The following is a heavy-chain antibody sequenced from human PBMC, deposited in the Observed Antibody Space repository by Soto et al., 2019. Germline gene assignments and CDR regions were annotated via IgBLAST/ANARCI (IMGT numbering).Heavy chain of an antibody. CDR1: GGSISSSSYY. D-gene: IGHD5-12*01. J-gene: IGHJ5*02. CDR3: ARLWATILWFDP. Sequence: SETLSLTCTVSGGSISSSSYYWGWIRQPPGKGLEWIGSIYYSGSTYYNPSLKSRVTISVDTSKNQFSLKLSSVTAADTAVYYCARLWATILWFDPWGQGTLVTVSS. CDR2: IYYSGST. V-gene: IGHV4-39*01.